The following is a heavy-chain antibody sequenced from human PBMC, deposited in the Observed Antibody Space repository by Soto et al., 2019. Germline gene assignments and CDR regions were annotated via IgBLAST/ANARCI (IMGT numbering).Heavy chain of an antibody. CDR3: ARGIQLWLRRINNGDSG. CDR2: IIPMFGTA. V-gene: IGHV1-69*12. D-gene: IGHD5-18*01. J-gene: IGHJ4*02. CDR1: GGTFSTYA. Sequence: QVQLVQSGAEVKKPESSVKVSCKAPGGTFSTYAISWVRQAPGQGLEWMGGIIPMFGTANYAQRFQDRVTITGDACMNTVYMALSSLRSEDTAVSFCARGIQLWLRRINNGDSGWGQGTLVTVSS.